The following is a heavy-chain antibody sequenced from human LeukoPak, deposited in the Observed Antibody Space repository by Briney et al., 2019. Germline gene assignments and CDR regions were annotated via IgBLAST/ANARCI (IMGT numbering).Heavy chain of an antibody. CDR1: GFTFSSYG. CDR2: ISNDGSKK. J-gene: IGHJ4*02. V-gene: IGHV3-30*18. CDR3: AKGRYNYDY. D-gene: IGHD5-18*01. Sequence: GGSLRLSCAASGFTFSSYGMHWVRQAPGKGLDWVAVISNDGSKKYYADSVKGRFTISGDNSKNTLSLQVSSLRTEDTAVYYCAKGRYNYDYWGQGTLVTVSS.